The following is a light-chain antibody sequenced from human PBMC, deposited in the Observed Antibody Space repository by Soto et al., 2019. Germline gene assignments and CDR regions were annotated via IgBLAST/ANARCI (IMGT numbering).Light chain of an antibody. J-gene: IGLJ3*02. V-gene: IGLV2-14*03. CDR1: SSDIGASNY. CDR3: SSYTTSGTPV. CDR2: DVS. Sequence: QSVLTQPASVSGSPGQSITISCTGTSSDIGASNYVSWYQQHPGQAPKLMISDVSNRPSGISDRFSGSKSGNTASLTISGLQAEDEADYFCSSYTTSGTPVFGGGTKLTVL.